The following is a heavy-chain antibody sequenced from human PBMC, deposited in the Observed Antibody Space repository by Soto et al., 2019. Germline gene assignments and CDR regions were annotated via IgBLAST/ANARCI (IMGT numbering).Heavy chain of an antibody. V-gene: IGHV1-69*13. J-gene: IGHJ4*02. Sequence: SVKVSCKASGGTFSSYAISWVRQAPGQGLEWMGGIIPIFGTANYAQKFQGRVTITADESTSTAYMELSSLRSEDTAVYYCARGHGSGSTSTFDYWGQGTLVTVSS. CDR1: GGTFSSYA. CDR2: IIPIFGTA. CDR3: ARGHGSGSTSTFDY. D-gene: IGHD3-10*01.